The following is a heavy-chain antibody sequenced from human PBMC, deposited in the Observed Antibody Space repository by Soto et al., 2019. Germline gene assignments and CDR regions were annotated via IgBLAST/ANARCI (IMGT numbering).Heavy chain of an antibody. Sequence: GGPLSLSCTPSGFPFSSYGMHWVRQAPGKGLEWVAVIWYDGSNKYYADSVKGRFTISRDNSKNTLYLQMNSLRAEDTAVYYCARDLVSPRNYDFWSGYLDYYYYYGMDVWGQGTTVTVSS. J-gene: IGHJ6*02. D-gene: IGHD3-3*01. V-gene: IGHV3-33*01. CDR1: GFPFSSYG. CDR2: IWYDGSNK. CDR3: ARDLVSPRNYDFWSGYLDYYYYYGMDV.